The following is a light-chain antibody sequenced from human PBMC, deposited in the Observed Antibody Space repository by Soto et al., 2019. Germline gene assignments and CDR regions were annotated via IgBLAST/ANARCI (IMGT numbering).Light chain of an antibody. V-gene: IGLV1-40*01. J-gene: IGLJ3*02. CDR2: GNS. Sequence: QLVLTQPPSVSGAPGQRVTISCTGSSSNIGAGYDVHWYQQLPGTAPKLLIYGNSNRPSGVPYRFSGSKSGTSASLAITGLQAEDEADYYCQSYDSSLSGWVFGGGTKLTVL. CDR1: SSNIGAGYD. CDR3: QSYDSSLSGWV.